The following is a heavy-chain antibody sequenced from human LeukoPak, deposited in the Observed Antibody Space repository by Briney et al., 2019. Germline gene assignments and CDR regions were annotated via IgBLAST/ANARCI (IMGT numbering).Heavy chain of an antibody. Sequence: SETLSLTCTVSGGSISSYYWSWIRQPPGKGLEWIGYIYYSGSTNYNPSLKSRVTISVDTSKNQFSLKLSSVTAADTAVYYCARRDGVVPAAYWFDPWGQGTLVTVSS. V-gene: IGHV4-59*08. CDR1: GGSISSYY. D-gene: IGHD2-2*01. CDR3: ARRDGVVPAAYWFDP. CDR2: IYYSGST. J-gene: IGHJ5*02.